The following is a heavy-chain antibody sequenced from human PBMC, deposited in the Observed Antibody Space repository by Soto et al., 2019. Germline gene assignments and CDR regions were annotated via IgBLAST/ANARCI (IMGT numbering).Heavy chain of an antibody. CDR3: ARSQGSSTSLEIYYYYYYGMDV. J-gene: IGHJ6*02. CDR1: GGTFGSYA. CDR2: IIPITGTA. V-gene: IGHV1-69*13. D-gene: IGHD2-2*01. Sequence: ASVKVSCKASGGTFGSYAISWVRQAPGQGPEWMGGIIPITGTANYAQKFQGRVTITADESTSTASMQLSSLRPEDTAVYYCARSQGSSTSLEIYYYYYYGMDVWGQGTTVTVSS.